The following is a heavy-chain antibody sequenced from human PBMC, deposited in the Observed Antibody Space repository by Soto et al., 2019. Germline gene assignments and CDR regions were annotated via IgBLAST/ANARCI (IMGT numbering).Heavy chain of an antibody. CDR3: AKDSRLDYGGNSTGETNYYYGMDV. Sequence: PGGSLILSCAASGFTFSSYAMSWVRQAPGKGLEWVSAISGSGGSTYYADSVKGRFTISRDNSKNTLYLQMNSLRAEDAAVYYCAKDSRLDYGGNSTGETNYYYGMDVWGQGTTVTVSS. CDR2: ISGSGGST. J-gene: IGHJ6*02. D-gene: IGHD4-17*01. CDR1: GFTFSSYA. V-gene: IGHV3-23*01.